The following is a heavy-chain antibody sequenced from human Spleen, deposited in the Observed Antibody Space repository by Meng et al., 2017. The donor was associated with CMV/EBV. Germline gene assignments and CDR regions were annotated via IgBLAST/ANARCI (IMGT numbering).Heavy chain of an antibody. CDR3: ARDRPYYYYYGMDV. V-gene: IGHV3-7*01. CDR2: IKQDGSEK. J-gene: IGHJ6*02. Sequence: GGSLRLSCEASGFRFSSYEMNWVRQAPGKGLEWVANIKQDGSEKYYVDSVKGRFTISRDNAKNSLYLQMNSLRAEDTAVYYCARDRPYYYYYGMDVWGQGTTVTVSS. CDR1: GFRFSSYE.